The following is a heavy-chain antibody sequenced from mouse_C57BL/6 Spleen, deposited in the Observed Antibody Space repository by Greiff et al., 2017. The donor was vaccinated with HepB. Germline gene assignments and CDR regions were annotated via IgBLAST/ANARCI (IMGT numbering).Heavy chain of an antibody. D-gene: IGHD2-2*01. CDR1: GFTFSSYA. V-gene: IGHV5-9-1*02. CDR2: ISSGGDYI. Sequence: EVKVEESGEGLVKPGGSLKLSCAASGFTFSSYAMSWVRQTPEKRLEWVAYISSGGDYIYYADTVKGRFTISRDNARNTLYLQMSSLKSEDTAMYYCTRDGVTTKFAYWGQGTLVTVSA. CDR3: TRDGVTTKFAY. J-gene: IGHJ3*01.